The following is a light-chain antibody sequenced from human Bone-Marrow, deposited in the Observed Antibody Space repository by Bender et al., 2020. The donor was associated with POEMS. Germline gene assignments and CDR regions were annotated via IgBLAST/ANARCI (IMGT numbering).Light chain of an antibody. V-gene: IGLV1-44*01. CDR1: RSNIGSYT. Sequence: QSVLTQPPSASGTPGQRVTISCSGSRSNIGSYTVNWYQHLPGTAPKLLIYNNNQRPSGVPDRFSGSKSGTSASLAISGLQSEDEADYCCAAWDDSLHALLFGGGSKLNVL. J-gene: IGLJ2*01. CDR3: AAWDDSLHALL. CDR2: NNN.